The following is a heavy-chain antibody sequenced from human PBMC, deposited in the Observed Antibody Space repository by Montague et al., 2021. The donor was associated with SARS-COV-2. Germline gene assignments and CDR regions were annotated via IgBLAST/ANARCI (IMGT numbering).Heavy chain of an antibody. J-gene: IGHJ4*02. Sequence: SETLSLTCIVSGGSINGYYWTWVRQPPGKGLQWIAHIYYNGRTSYIPSLKSRLSVSLDKAKYQFSLELTSVTAADTARYFCARGTEVGAFDYWGQGALVSVSS. V-gene: IGHV4-59*01. D-gene: IGHD1-26*01. CDR1: GGSINGYY. CDR3: ARGTEVGAFDY. CDR2: IYYNGRT.